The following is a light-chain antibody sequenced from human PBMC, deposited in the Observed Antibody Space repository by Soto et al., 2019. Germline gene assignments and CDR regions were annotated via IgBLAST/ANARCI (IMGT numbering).Light chain of an antibody. Sequence: EVVLTQSPATLSLSPGERSTLSCRASENVRTFVDWYQQKPGQAPRLLIYGASNRATGIPARFSGSGSGTDFTLTISNLEPEDFAVYYCQQHSHWPPVTFGQGTRVEIQ. CDR3: QQHSHWPPVT. V-gene: IGKV3-11*01. CDR2: GAS. CDR1: ENVRTF. J-gene: IGKJ1*01.